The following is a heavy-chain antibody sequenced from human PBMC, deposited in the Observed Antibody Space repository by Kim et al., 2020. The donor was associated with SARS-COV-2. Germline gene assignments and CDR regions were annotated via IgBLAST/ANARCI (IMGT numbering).Heavy chain of an antibody. CDR2: INTDGTKI. D-gene: IGHD1-26*01. CDR1: GFIFSRYG. Sequence: GGSLRLSCAASGFIFSRYGVNWVRQAPGQGLVWVSRINTDGTKIDYADSVKGRFTVSRDNAKNTLYLEMNSLGVEDTAVYYCAKLGVFVPWGQGTQVTVSS. V-gene: IGHV3-74*01. CDR3: AKLGVFVP. J-gene: IGHJ5*02.